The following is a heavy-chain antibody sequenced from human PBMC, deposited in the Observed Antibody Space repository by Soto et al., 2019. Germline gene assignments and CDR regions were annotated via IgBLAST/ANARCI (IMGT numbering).Heavy chain of an antibody. V-gene: IGHV4-59*01. CDR3: ARGRPRDGYNSGHSDFGI. J-gene: IGHJ3*02. CDR1: GGAISSYC. CDR2: IYSSGNT. Sequence: PSGTVSLTGIVSGGAISSYCWNCIRQPPGKGLQWTRYIYSSGNTKYTPSLKSGVTMTVDMSQNQISLSLTSVTAAETAVYYCARGRPRDGYNSGHSDFGIWGQGTRVPVS. D-gene: IGHD5-12*01.